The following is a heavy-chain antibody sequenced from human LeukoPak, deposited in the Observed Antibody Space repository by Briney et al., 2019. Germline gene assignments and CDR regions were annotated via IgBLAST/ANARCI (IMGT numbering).Heavy chain of an antibody. Sequence: TGGSLRLSCAASGISFSTYAMSWVRQAPGKGLEWVSAISGSGSNTYYADSVKGRFTISRDNSKNTLYLQMNSPRAEDTAVYYCANRGSGWYFDYWGQGTLVTVSS. V-gene: IGHV3-23*01. CDR1: GISFSTYA. D-gene: IGHD6-19*01. J-gene: IGHJ4*02. CDR3: ANRGSGWYFDY. CDR2: ISGSGSNT.